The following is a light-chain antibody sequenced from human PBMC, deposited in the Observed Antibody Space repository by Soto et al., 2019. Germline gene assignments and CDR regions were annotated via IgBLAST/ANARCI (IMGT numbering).Light chain of an antibody. CDR1: QSINNN. Sequence: EIVMTQSPATLSVSPGERATLSCRASQSINNNLAWYQQKPGQAPRLLIYGASTRATGIPARFSGSGSGTEFTLTISSLQSEDFAVYYCQQSHDWPPFTFGPGTKLDIK. CDR3: QQSHDWPPFT. CDR2: GAS. V-gene: IGKV3-15*01. J-gene: IGKJ3*01.